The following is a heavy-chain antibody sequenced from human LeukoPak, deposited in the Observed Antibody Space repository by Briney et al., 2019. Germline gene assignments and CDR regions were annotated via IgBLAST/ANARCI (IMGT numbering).Heavy chain of an antibody. J-gene: IGHJ4*02. CDR2: IYYSGST. V-gene: IGHV4-59*01. Sequence: SETLSLTCTVSGGSISSYYWSWIRQPPGMGLEWIGYIYYSGSTNYNPSLKSRVTISVDTSKNQFSLKLSSVTAADTAVYYCARVGCSGGSCYPTPPYFDYWGQGTLVTVSS. D-gene: IGHD2-15*01. CDR3: ARVGCSGGSCYPTPPYFDY. CDR1: GGSISSYY.